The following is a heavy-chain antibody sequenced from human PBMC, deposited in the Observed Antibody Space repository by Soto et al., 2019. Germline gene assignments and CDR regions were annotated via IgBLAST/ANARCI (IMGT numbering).Heavy chain of an antibody. V-gene: IGHV1-69*04. CDR3: ARDRSGGTSCYSL. CDR2: IIPILGIA. J-gene: IGHJ4*02. D-gene: IGHD2-2*01. Sequence: SVKVSSKASGRTFSSYTISGVRQAPGQGLEWMGRIIPILGIANYAQKFQGRVTITADKSTSTAYMELSSLRSEDTAVYYCARDRSGGTSCYSLWGQGTLVTVSS. CDR1: GRTFSSYT.